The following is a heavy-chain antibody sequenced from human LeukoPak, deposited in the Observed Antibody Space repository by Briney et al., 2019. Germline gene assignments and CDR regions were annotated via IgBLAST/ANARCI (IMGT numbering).Heavy chain of an antibody. Sequence: SETLSLTCTVSGGSISSYYWSWIRQPPGKGLEWIGYVYYNGITNYNPSLKSRVSISLDTSKNQFSLRLNSVTAAETAVYYCASQLGGTTFHWGQGTLVTVSS. CDR3: ASQLGGTTFH. D-gene: IGHD1/OR15-1a*01. V-gene: IGHV4-59*01. CDR2: VYYNGIT. CDR1: GGSISSYY. J-gene: IGHJ4*02.